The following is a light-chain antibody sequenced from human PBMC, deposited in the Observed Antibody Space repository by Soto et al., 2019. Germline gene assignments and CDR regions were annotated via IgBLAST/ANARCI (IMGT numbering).Light chain of an antibody. CDR2: AAS. CDR1: QNIKNY. CDR3: QQSYSTRLT. J-gene: IGKJ4*01. V-gene: IGKV1-39*01. Sequence: DIQMTQSPFSLSASVGDRVTISCRPSQNIKNYLNWYQQRPGKAPKLLIFAASTLQSGVPSRFSDSGSGTDFTLTISSLHPEDFATYYCQQSYSTRLTFGGGTKVEI.